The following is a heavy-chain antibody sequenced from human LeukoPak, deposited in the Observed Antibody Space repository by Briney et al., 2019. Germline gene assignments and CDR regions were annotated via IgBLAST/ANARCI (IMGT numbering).Heavy chain of an antibody. J-gene: IGHJ6*02. Sequence: PSETLSLTCAVYGGSFSGYYGSWIRQPPGKGLEWIGEINHSGSTNYNPSLKSRVTISVDTSKNQFSLNLSSVTAADTAVYYCAGRRITMVRVYYYGMDVWGQGTTVTVSS. V-gene: IGHV4-34*01. CDR1: GGSFSGYY. D-gene: IGHD3-10*01. CDR3: AGRRITMVRVYYYGMDV. CDR2: INHSGST.